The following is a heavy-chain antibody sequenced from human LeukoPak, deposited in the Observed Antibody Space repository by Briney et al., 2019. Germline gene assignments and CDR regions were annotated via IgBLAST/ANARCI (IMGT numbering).Heavy chain of an antibody. J-gene: IGHJ4*02. CDR2: IQYDGSTK. V-gene: IGHV3-30*02. CDR1: GFNFRSYG. Sequence: GGSLRLSCAASGFNFRSYGMHWVRHTPGKGLEWVAFIQYDGSTKVYADSVKGRVTISRDNSKNTLYLQMNSLRAEDTAVYYCAKAPWGSSSWYDYWGQGTLVTVSS. CDR3: AKAPWGSSSWYDY. D-gene: IGHD6-13*01.